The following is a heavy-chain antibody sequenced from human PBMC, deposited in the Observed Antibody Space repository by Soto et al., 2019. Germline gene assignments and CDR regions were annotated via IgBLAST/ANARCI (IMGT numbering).Heavy chain of an antibody. CDR2: ISGSGGST. V-gene: IGHV3-23*01. J-gene: IGHJ4*02. CDR3: SRSGRTYYYDSSGYPAPGY. D-gene: IGHD3-22*01. Sequence: GGSLRLSCAASGFTFSSSAMTWVRQAPGQGLQWVSTISGSGGSTHYADSVKGRFSISRDNSKNTLYLQMNSLRAEDTAVYYCSRSGRTYYYDSSGYPAPGYWGQGTLVTVSS. CDR1: GFTFSSSA.